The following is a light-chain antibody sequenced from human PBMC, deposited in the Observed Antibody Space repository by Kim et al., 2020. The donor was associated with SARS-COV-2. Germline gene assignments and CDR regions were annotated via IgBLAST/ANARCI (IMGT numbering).Light chain of an antibody. CDR1: ILTHY. J-gene: IGLJ3*02. V-gene: IGLV3-19*02. CDR3: NSWDPNGNRWV. Sequence: SSELTQDPAVSVALGQTVRITCQGDILTHYASWFRQRPGQAPERVIYDKNNRPSGVPDRFSGSSSGNTASLTITGAQAEDEADYYCNSWDPNGNRWVFGGGTKVTVL. CDR2: DKN.